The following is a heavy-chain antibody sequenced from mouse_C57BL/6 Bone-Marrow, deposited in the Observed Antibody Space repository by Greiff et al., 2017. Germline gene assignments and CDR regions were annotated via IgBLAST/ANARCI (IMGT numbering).Heavy chain of an antibody. CDR3: TYYYSSSYYCAVYY. CDR1: GFNIKDDY. CDR2: IDPENGDT. J-gene: IGHJ4*01. D-gene: IGHD1-1*01. V-gene: IGHV14-4*01. Sequence: EVQLQQSGAELVRPGASVKLSCTASGFNIKDDYMHWVKQRPEQGLEWIGWIDPENGDTEYASKFQGKGTITADTSFNTAYLQLSSLTSEDTAVYYCTYYYSSSYYCAVYYCGQGTSFTVSS.